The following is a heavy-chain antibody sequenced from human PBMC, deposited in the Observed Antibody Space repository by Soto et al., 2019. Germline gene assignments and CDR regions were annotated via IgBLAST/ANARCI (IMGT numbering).Heavy chain of an antibody. V-gene: IGHV3-74*01. D-gene: IGHD6-19*01. J-gene: IGHJ4*02. CDR1: GFTFSSYW. CDR2: INSDGSST. CDR3: AVAVAGPTAIGY. Sequence: EVQLVESGGGLVQPGGSLRLSCAASGFTFSSYWMHWVRQAPGKGLVWVSRINSDGSSTSYADSVKGRFTISRDNAKNTLYLQMNSLRSEDTAVYYCAVAVAGPTAIGYWGQGTLVTVSS.